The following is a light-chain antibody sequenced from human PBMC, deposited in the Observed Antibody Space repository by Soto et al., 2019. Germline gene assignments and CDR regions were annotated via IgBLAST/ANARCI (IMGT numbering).Light chain of an antibody. CDR3: QQRSEWPIT. Sequence: FVLTQSPGTLCLSPGGRATLSCRSSQTVRNNYLAWYQQKPGQAPRLXIYDASSRATGIPDRFSGSGSGTDFTLTISSLEPEDFAVYYCQQRSEWPITFGQGTRLEIK. V-gene: IGKV3D-20*02. CDR1: QTVRNNY. J-gene: IGKJ5*01. CDR2: DAS.